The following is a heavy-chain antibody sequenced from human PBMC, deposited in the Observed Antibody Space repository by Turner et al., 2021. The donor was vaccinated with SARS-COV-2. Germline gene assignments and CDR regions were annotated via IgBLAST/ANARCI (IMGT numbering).Heavy chain of an antibody. D-gene: IGHD3-10*01. J-gene: IGHJ3*02. CDR1: GFTFSSYA. Sequence: EVQLLESGGGLVQPGGSLSLSCAASGFTFSSYAMSWVRQAPGKGLEWVSVISGSGVSTYYADSVKGRFTISRDNSKNTLYLQMNSLRAEDTAVYYCAKGEGYGSGAFDIWGQGTMVTVSS. CDR3: AKGEGYGSGAFDI. V-gene: IGHV3-23*01. CDR2: ISGSGVST.